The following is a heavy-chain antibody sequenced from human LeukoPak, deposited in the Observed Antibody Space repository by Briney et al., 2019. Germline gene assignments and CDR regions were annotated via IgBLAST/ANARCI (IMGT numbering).Heavy chain of an antibody. J-gene: IGHJ5*02. D-gene: IGHD2-2*02. V-gene: IGHV4-34*01. CDR3: ARDNIVVVPAAIGFDP. Sequence: SETLSLTCAVYGGSFSGYYWSWIRQPPGKGLEWIGEINHSGSTNYNPSLKSRVTISVDTSKNQFSLKLSSVTAADTAVYYCARDNIVVVPAAIGFDPWGPGTLVTVSP. CDR2: INHSGST. CDR1: GGSFSGYY.